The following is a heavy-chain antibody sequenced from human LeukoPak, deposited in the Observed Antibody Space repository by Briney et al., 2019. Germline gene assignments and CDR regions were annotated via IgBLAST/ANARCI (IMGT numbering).Heavy chain of an antibody. CDR1: GYTFTGYY. V-gene: IGHV1-2*02. CDR2: INPNSGGT. CDR3: ARDLADFWSGYYPDY. D-gene: IGHD3-3*01. Sequence: ASVKGSFKASGYTFTGYYMHWGRQAPGQRPEGMGWINPNSGGTNYAQKFQGRVTMTRDTSISTAYMELSRLRSDDTAVYYCARDLADFWSGYYPDYWGQGTLVTVSS. J-gene: IGHJ4*02.